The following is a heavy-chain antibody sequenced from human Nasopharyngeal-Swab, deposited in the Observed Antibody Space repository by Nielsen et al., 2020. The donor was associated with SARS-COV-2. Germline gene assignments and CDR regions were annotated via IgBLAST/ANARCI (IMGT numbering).Heavy chain of an antibody. CDR3: ARDQGQWLETFDY. V-gene: IGHV3-21*01. CDR1: GFTFSSYS. CDR2: ISSSSSYI. Sequence: GESLKISCAASGFTFSSYSMNWVRQAPGKGLEWVSSISSSSSYIYYADSVKGRFTISRDNAKNSLYLQRNSLRAEDTAVYYCARDQGQWLETFDYWGHGTLVTVSS. D-gene: IGHD6-19*01. J-gene: IGHJ4*01.